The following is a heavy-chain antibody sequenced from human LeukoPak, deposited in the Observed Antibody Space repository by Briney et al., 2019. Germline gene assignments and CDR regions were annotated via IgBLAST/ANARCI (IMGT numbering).Heavy chain of an antibody. CDR2: IYYSGST. J-gene: IGHJ6*03. V-gene: IGHV4-59*01. CDR3: ARAVVGMVTSYYYLDV. CDR1: GGPISSYY. Sequence: SETLSLTCTVSGGPISSYYWSWIRQRPGKGLEWIGYIYYSGSTNYNPSLKSRVTISVDTSKNQFSLKLSSVTAADTAVYYCARAVVGMVTSYYYLDVWGKGTTVTVSS. D-gene: IGHD5-18*01.